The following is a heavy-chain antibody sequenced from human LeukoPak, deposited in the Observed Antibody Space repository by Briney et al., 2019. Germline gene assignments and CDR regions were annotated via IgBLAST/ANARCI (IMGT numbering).Heavy chain of an antibody. Sequence: ASVKVSCKASGYTFTSYAMHWVRQAPGQRLEWMGWINAGNGNTKYSQKFQGRVTTTRDTSASTAYMELSSLRSEDTAVYYCARDHYDSSGYYWWGQGTLVTVSS. CDR3: ARDHYDSSGYYW. CDR2: INAGNGNT. V-gene: IGHV1-3*01. D-gene: IGHD3-22*01. CDR1: GYTFTSYA. J-gene: IGHJ4*02.